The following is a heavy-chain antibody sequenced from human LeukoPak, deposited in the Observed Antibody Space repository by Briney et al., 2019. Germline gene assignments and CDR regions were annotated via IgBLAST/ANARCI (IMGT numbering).Heavy chain of an antibody. CDR2: IYPGDCDT. CDR3: ARRRMAYSSSWYAAFDI. CDR1: GYSLTSYW. D-gene: IGHD6-13*01. V-gene: IGHV5-51*01. J-gene: IGHJ3*02. Sequence: GEPLKISRKGSGYSLTSYWNGWVRQMPGKGLGGVGIIYPGDCDTRYSPSFQGQVTISADKSISTAYLQWSSLKASDTAMYYCARRRMAYSSSWYAAFDIWGQGTMVTVSS.